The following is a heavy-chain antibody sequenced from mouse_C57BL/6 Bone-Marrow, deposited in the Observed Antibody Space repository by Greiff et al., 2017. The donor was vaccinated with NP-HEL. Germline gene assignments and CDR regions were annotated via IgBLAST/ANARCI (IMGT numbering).Heavy chain of an antibody. CDR1: GYTFTSYW. CDR3: ARQPYYDYFLYAMDY. CDR2: IHPNSGST. Sequence: VKLQQPGAELVKPGASVKLSCKASGYTFTSYWMHWVKQRPGQGLEWIGMIHPNSGSTNYNEKFKSKATLTVDKSSSTAYMQLSSLTSEDSAVYYCARQPYYDYFLYAMDYWGQGTSVTVSS. D-gene: IGHD2-4*01. V-gene: IGHV1-64*01. J-gene: IGHJ4*01.